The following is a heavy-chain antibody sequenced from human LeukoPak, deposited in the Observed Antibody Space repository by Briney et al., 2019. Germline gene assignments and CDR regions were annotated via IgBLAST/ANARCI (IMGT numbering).Heavy chain of an antibody. CDR3: VSRQDVGWHCDN. D-gene: IGHD6-19*01. CDR2: FSSTTSAA. CDR1: GFNFSTYA. V-gene: IGHV3-23*01. Sequence: PGGSLRLSCAASGFNFSTYALNWVRQAPGKGLEWVSSFSSTTSAAYYADSVKGRFTISRDVSRSTLYLQMNSLRAEDTALYYCVSRQDVGWHCDNWGQGTLVIVSS. J-gene: IGHJ4*02.